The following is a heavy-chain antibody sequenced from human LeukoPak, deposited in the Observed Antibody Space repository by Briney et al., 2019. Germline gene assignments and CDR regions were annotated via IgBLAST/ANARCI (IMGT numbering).Heavy chain of an antibody. D-gene: IGHD5-12*01. Sequence: SETLSLTCTVSGGSISSYYWSWIRQPPGKGLEWIGYIYYSGSTNYNPSLKSRVTISVDTSKNQFSLKLSSVTAADTAVYYCARDKRGPILYWGQGILVTISS. V-gene: IGHV4-59*01. CDR3: ARDKRGPILY. CDR2: IYYSGST. J-gene: IGHJ4*02. CDR1: GGSISSYY.